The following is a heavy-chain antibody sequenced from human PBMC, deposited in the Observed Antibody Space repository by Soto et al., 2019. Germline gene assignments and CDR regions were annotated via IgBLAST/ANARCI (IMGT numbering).Heavy chain of an antibody. CDR1: GFTFGSYA. J-gene: IGHJ4*02. CDR3: ATPYSSSWFSPFDY. CDR2: IGAGYGT. Sequence: EVQLLESGGGLVQPGGSLRLSCAASGFTFGSYAMSWVRQAPGKGLEWVSSIGAGYGTYYADSVKGRFTISRDNSKNTLYLQMNSLRAEDTAIYYCATPYSSSWFSPFDYWGQLSLVTVSS. D-gene: IGHD6-13*01. V-gene: IGHV3-23*01.